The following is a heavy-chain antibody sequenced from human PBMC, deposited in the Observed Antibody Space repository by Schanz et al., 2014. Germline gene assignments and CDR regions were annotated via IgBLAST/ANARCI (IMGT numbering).Heavy chain of an antibody. Sequence: EVHLVESGGGLVQPGGSLRLSCAASGFNFITFAMSWVRQAPGKGLEWVANIKQDGSEKYYVDSVKGRFTISRDNAKNSLYLQMNSLRAEDTAVYYCARDDSSGLFYFDYWGQGTLVTVSS. CDR3: ARDDSSGLFYFDY. CDR1: GFNFITFA. V-gene: IGHV3-7*01. D-gene: IGHD5-18*01. J-gene: IGHJ4*02. CDR2: IKQDGSEK.